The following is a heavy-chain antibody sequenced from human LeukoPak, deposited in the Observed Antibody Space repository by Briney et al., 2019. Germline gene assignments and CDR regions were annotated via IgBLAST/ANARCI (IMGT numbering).Heavy chain of an antibody. CDR3: ARARSGSYLFGI. CDR1: GYTFTGYY. J-gene: IGHJ3*02. CDR2: INPNSGGT. D-gene: IGHD1-26*01. Sequence: ASVKVSRKTSGYTFTGYYMHWVRQAPGQGLEWMGWINPNSGGTNYAQKFQGRVTMTRDTSISTAYMELSRLRSDDTAVYYCARARSGSYLFGIWGQGTLVTVSS. V-gene: IGHV1-2*02.